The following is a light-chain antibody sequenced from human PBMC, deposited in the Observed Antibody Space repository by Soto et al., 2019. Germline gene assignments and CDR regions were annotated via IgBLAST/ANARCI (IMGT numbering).Light chain of an antibody. J-gene: IGKJ4*01. V-gene: IGKV3-20*01. CDR1: QSVSSSY. Sequence: EIVWTQSPGTLSLSPGERATLSCRASQSVSSSYLAWYQQKPGQAPRLLIYGASSRATGIPDRFSGSGSGTDFTLTISRLEPEDFAVYYCQQYGSSPPVTFGGGTKVEIK. CDR2: GAS. CDR3: QQYGSSPPVT.